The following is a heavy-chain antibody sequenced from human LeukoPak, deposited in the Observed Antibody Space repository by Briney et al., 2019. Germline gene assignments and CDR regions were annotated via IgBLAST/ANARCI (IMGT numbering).Heavy chain of an antibody. CDR1: GGSFSGYY. D-gene: IGHD3-3*01. CDR2: INHSGST. V-gene: IGHV4-34*01. J-gene: IGHJ4*02. Sequence: SETLSLTCAAYGGSFSGYYWSWIRQPPGKGLEWIGEINHSGSTNYNPSLKSRVTISVDTSKNQFSLKLSSVTAADTAVYYCARADLALAPFDYWGQGTLVTVSS. CDR3: ARADLALAPFDY.